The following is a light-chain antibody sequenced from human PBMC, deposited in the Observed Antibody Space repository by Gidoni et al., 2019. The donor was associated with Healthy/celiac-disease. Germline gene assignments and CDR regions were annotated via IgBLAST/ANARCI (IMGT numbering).Light chain of an antibody. CDR2: GAS. CDR1: QSVRSSY. J-gene: IGKJ1*01. Sequence: EIVLTQPPGTLSLSPGERATLLCRASQSVRSSYLAWYQQKPGQAPRLLIYGASSRATGIPDRFSGSGSGTDFTLTISRLEPEDFAVYYCQQYGSSWTFGQGTKVEIK. CDR3: QQYGSSWT. V-gene: IGKV3-20*01.